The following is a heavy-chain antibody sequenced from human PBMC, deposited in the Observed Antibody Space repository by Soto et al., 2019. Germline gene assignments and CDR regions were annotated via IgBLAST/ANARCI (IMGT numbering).Heavy chain of an antibody. Sequence: QVQLVESGGGVVQPGRSLRLSCVASGFTFSSYGMHWVRQAPGKGLEWVAVISYDGSNKYYADSVKGRFTISRDNSKNTLYLQMNSLRAEDTAVYYCAKKGYYYDSSGYLGDYYYYGMDVWGQGTTVTVSS. V-gene: IGHV3-30*18. CDR2: ISYDGSNK. J-gene: IGHJ6*02. CDR1: GFTFSSYG. D-gene: IGHD3-22*01. CDR3: AKKGYYYDSSGYLGDYYYYGMDV.